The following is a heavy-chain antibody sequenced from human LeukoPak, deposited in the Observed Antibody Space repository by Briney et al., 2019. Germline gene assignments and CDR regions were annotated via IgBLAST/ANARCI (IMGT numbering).Heavy chain of an antibody. V-gene: IGHV3-7*01. Sequence: GGSLRLSCAASGFTFSSYWMSWVRQAPGKGLEWVANIKEDGSEKYYVDSVKGRFTISRDNAKNSLYLQMNSLRAEDTAVYYCARSILIVPNTSYYYYYMDVWGQGTTVIVSS. D-gene: IGHD2/OR15-2a*01. J-gene: IGHJ6*02. CDR2: IKEDGSEK. CDR1: GFTFSSYW. CDR3: ARSILIVPNTSYYYYYMDV.